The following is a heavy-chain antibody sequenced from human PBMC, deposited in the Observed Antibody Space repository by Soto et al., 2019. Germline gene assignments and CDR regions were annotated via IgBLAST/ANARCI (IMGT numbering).Heavy chain of an antibody. CDR2: ISYDGSYQ. CDR3: AKGGEVGGVLGDH. CDR1: GFAFNKFG. J-gene: IGHJ4*02. V-gene: IGHV3-30*18. Sequence: QVQLVESGGGVVQPGTSLRRSCEASGFAFNKFGMHWVRQAPGKGLEWVAFISYDGSYQYYADSVQGRLTITRDNSMNTLNMQLNSLRREDTAVYYCAKGGEVGGVLGDHWGQGTLVTDSS. D-gene: IGHD1-26*01.